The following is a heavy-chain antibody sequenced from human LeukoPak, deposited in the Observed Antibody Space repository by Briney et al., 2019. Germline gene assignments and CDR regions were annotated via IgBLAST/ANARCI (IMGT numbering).Heavy chain of an antibody. CDR1: GFTLSGYW. CDR2: IKQDGDEK. D-gene: IGHD5-18*01. J-gene: IGHJ4*02. Sequence: PGGSLRLSCAASGFTLSGYWMSWVRRAPGKGLEWVANIKQDGDEKYYVDSVRGRFTISRDNAKNSVYLQMNSLRAEDTAVYYCATKGYSYAKGYWGQGTLVTVSS. V-gene: IGHV3-7*01. CDR3: ATKGYSYAKGY.